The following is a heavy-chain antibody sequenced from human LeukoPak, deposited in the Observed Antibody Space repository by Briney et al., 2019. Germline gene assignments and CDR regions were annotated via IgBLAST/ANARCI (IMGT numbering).Heavy chain of an antibody. D-gene: IGHD5-12*01. CDR1: GGSFSGYY. J-gene: IGHJ3*02. CDR2: INHSGSI. V-gene: IGHV4-34*01. Sequence: PSETLSLTCAVYGGSFSGYYWSWIRQPPGKGLEWIGEINHSGSINYNASLKSRVTISVDTSKNQFSLRLSSVTAADTAVCYCARGIYWGRAFDIWGQGTMVTVSS. CDR3: ARGIYWGRAFDI.